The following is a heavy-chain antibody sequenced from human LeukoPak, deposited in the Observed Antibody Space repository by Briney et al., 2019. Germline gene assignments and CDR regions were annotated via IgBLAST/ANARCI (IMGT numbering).Heavy chain of an antibody. J-gene: IGHJ4*02. CDR1: GFTFSSYS. D-gene: IGHD5-18*01. V-gene: IGHV3-21*01. CDR3: AASTKHTAMVDY. CDR2: IGSSSSYI. Sequence: WESLTLFCAASGFTFSSYSMNWVRQAPGKGLEWVSAIGSSSSYIYYADSVKGRFTISRDNAKNSLYLQMNSLRAEDTAVYYCAASTKHTAMVDYWGQGTLVTVSS.